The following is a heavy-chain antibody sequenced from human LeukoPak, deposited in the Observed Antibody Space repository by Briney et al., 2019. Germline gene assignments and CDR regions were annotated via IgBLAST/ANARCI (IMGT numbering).Heavy chain of an antibody. Sequence: SETLSLTCTVSDDSISNFYWSWIRQSPEKGLEWIGFAHYSRNTYYNPSLTSRVTMSLDTSENQFSLKLTSMTAADSAVYYCARRQRSSWYFDYWGQGTQVTVSS. D-gene: IGHD6-13*01. CDR3: ARRQRSSWYFDY. CDR2: AHYSRNT. CDR1: DDSISNFY. J-gene: IGHJ4*02. V-gene: IGHV4-59*08.